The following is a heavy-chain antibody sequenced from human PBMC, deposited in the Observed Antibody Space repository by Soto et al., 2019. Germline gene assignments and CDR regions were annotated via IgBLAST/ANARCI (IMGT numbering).Heavy chain of an antibody. J-gene: IGHJ6*02. D-gene: IGHD3-3*01. CDR3: TRDTPHYYDFWSGYQYYYGMDV. V-gene: IGHV3-49*03. CDR2: IRSKAYGGTT. Sequence: PVGSLRLSCTASGFTFGDYAMSWFRQAPGKGLGWVGFIRSKAYGGTTEYAASVKGRFTISRDDSKSIAYLQMNSLKTEDTAVYYCTRDTPHYYDFWSGYQYYYGMDVWGQGTTVTVSS. CDR1: GFTFGDYA.